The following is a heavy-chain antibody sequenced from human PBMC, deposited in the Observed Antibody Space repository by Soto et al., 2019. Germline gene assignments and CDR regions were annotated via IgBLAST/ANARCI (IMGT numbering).Heavy chain of an antibody. CDR2: IHHSGST. V-gene: IGHV4-4*02. J-gene: IGHJ6*02. D-gene: IGHD1-26*01. CDR1: GGSISSSNW. Sequence: QVQLQESGPGLVKPSGTLSLTCAVSGGSISSSNWWSWVRQPPGKGLEWIGEIHHSGSTNYNPSLKRRVTISVDKSTNQFSLKLSSVTAADTAVYYCARVSGSYYSGMDVWGQGTTVTVSS. CDR3: ARVSGSYYSGMDV.